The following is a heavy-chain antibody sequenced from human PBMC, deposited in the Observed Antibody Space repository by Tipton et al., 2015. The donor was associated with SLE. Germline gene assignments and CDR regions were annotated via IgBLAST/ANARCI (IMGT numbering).Heavy chain of an antibody. CDR2: MSPTTGKT. CDR1: GYTFASFD. J-gene: IGHJ4*02. D-gene: IGHD3-10*01. CDR3: ARGLRFTMIQGIEY. Sequence: QLVQSGAEVKKPGASVKVSCKASGYTFASFDINWVRQAPGHGLEWMGWMSPTTGKTGSAQKFQGRVTLTRDTSMSTAYLELINLRSEDTAIYYCARGLRFTMIQGIEYWGQGTLLSVSS. V-gene: IGHV1-8*01.